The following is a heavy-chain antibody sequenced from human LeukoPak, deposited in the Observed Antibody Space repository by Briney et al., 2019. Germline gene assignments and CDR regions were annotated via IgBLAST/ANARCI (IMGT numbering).Heavy chain of an antibody. D-gene: IGHD3-9*01. Sequence: PGGSLRLSCAASGFTFSSYEMNWVRQAPGKGLEWVSYISSSGSTIYYADSAKGRFTISRDNAKNSLYLQMNSMRAEDTAVYYCARQGITIFSDWFDPWGQGTQVTVSS. CDR1: GFTFSSYE. CDR2: ISSSGSTI. J-gene: IGHJ5*02. CDR3: ARQGITIFSDWFDP. V-gene: IGHV3-48*03.